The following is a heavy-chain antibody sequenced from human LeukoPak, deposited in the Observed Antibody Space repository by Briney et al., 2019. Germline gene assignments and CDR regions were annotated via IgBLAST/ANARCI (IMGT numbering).Heavy chain of an antibody. CDR1: GFTFSSYA. CDR3: ARDAAPYSYYYYYMDV. Sequence: GGSLRLSCAASGFTFSSYAMHWVRQAPGKGLEWVAVISYDGSNKYYADSVKGRFTISRDNSKNTLYLQMNSLRAEDTAVYYCARDAAPYSYYYYYMDVWGKGTTVTVSS. J-gene: IGHJ6*03. D-gene: IGHD2-15*01. V-gene: IGHV3-30-3*01. CDR2: ISYDGSNK.